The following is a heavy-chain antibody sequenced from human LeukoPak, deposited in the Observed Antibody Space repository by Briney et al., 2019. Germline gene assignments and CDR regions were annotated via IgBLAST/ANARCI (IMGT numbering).Heavy chain of an antibody. V-gene: IGHV4-59*01. J-gene: IGHJ4*02. D-gene: IGHD3-9*01. Sequence: SETLSLTCTVSGGSISSYYWSWIRQPPGKGLEWIGYIYYSGSTNYNPSLKSRVTISVDTSKNQFSLKLSSVTAADTAVYYCARAANFDWLLYWGQGTLVTVSS. CDR1: GGSISSYY. CDR2: IYYSGST. CDR3: ARAANFDWLLY.